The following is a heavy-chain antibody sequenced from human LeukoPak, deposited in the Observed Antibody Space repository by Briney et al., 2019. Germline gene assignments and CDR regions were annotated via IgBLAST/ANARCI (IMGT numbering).Heavy chain of an antibody. V-gene: IGHV3-7*03. CDR2: INQDGSAQ. D-gene: IGHD1-1*01. Sequence: PGGSLRLSCAASGFTFNHYYMTWVRQAPGKGLEWVANINQDGSAQYYVDSVKGRFTISRDNSKNTLYLQMNSLRAEDTAVYYCAKDLRTGWGQGTLVTVSS. J-gene: IGHJ4*02. CDR3: AKDLRTG. CDR1: GFTFNHYY.